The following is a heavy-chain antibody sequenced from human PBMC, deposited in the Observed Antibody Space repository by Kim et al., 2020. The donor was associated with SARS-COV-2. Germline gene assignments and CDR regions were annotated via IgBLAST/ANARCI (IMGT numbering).Heavy chain of an antibody. CDR1: GYTFTSYA. V-gene: IGHV7-4-1*02. Sequence: ASVKVSCKASGYTFTSYAMNWVRQAPGQGLEWMGWINTNTGNPTYAQGFTGRFVFSLVTSVSTAYLQISSIKAEDTAVYYCARPNWGSGWYFDYWGQGTLVTVSS. CDR3: ARPNWGSGWYFDY. D-gene: IGHD6-19*01. CDR2: INTNTGNP. J-gene: IGHJ4*02.